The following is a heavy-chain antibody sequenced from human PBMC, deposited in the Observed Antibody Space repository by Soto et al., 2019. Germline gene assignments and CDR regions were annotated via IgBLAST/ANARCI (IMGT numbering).Heavy chain of an antibody. D-gene: IGHD5-12*01. CDR2: IAYDGSDK. Sequence: GGSLRVSCAASGFTFGSYGMHWVRQAPGKGLEWVALIAYDGSDKSYAASVKGRFSISRDDSKNTLYLQMNSLRPEDTAVYYCAKEPGYSAYRGYFAYWGQGNMVTVSS. CDR3: AKEPGYSAYRGYFAY. V-gene: IGHV3-30*18. J-gene: IGHJ4*02. CDR1: GFTFGSYG.